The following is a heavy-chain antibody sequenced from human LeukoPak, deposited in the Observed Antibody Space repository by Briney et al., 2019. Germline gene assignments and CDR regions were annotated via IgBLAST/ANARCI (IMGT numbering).Heavy chain of an antibody. V-gene: IGHV1-69*05. J-gene: IGHJ4*02. CDR1: GDTFSSYA. CDR3: ASAAYYYDSSGYYGAGFDY. CDR2: IIPIFGTA. D-gene: IGHD3-22*01. Sequence: ASVKVSCKASGDTFSSYAISWVRQAPGQGLEWMGRIIPIFGTANYAQKFQGRVTITTDESTSTAYMELSSLRSEDTAVYYCASAAYYYDSSGYYGAGFDYWGQGTLVTVSS.